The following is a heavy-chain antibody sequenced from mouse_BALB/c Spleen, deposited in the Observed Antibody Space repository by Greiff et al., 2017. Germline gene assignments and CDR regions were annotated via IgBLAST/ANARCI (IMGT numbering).Heavy chain of an antibody. J-gene: IGHJ3*01. Sequence: DVHLVESGPGLVKPSQSLSLTCSVTGYSITSGYYWNWIRQFPGNKLEWMGYISYDGSNNYNPSLKNRISITRDTSKNQFFLKLNSVTTEDTATYYCARYGNYPYWGQGTLVTVSA. V-gene: IGHV3-6*02. CDR2: ISYDGSN. CDR1: GYSITSGYY. D-gene: IGHD2-1*01. CDR3: ARYGNYPY.